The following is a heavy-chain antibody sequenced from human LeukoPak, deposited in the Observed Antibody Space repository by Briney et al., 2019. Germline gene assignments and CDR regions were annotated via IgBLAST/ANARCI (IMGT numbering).Heavy chain of an antibody. Sequence: ASVKVSCKASGYTFTGYYMHWVRQAPGQGLEWMGWINPNSGGTNYAQKFQGRVTMTRDTSISTAYMELSRLRSDDTAVYYCARDPPPAIAAAGILFDYWGQGTLVTLSS. CDR1: GYTFTGYY. J-gene: IGHJ4*02. D-gene: IGHD6-13*01. CDR3: ARDPPPAIAAAGILFDY. V-gene: IGHV1-2*02. CDR2: INPNSGGT.